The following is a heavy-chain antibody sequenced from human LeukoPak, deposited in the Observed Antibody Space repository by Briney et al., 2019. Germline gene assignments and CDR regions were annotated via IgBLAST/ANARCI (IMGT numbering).Heavy chain of an antibody. CDR2: ISAYNGNT. V-gene: IGHV1-18*01. CDR1: GYTFTSYG. Sequence: ASVKVSCKASGYTFTSYGISWVRQAPGQGLEWMGWISAYNGNTNYAQKLQGRVTMTTDTSTSTAYMELRSLRSDDTAVYYCAFSRDIAVAGKPDYWGQGTLVTVSS. CDR3: AFSRDIAVAGKPDY. J-gene: IGHJ4*02. D-gene: IGHD6-19*01.